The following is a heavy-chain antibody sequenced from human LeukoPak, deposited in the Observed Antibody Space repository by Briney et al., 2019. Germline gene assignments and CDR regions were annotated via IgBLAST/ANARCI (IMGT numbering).Heavy chain of an antibody. J-gene: IGHJ4*02. CDR2: ISYDGRNK. D-gene: IGHD2-8*01. CDR3: ARDNNADY. CDR1: GFIFSTCA. V-gene: IGHV3-30*04. Sequence: GRSLRLSCAASGFIFSTCAMHWVRQAPGKGLEWVAVISYDGRNKYYADSVKGRFTISRDNSKNTLYLQMNGLRAEDTAIYYCARDNNADYWGQGTLVTVSS.